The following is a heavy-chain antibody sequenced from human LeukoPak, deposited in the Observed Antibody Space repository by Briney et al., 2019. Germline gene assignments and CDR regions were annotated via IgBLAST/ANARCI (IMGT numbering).Heavy chain of an antibody. J-gene: IGHJ4*02. CDR1: GFTFSSYG. V-gene: IGHV3-23*01. Sequence: GGTLRLSCAASGFTFSSYGMSWVRQAPGKGLEWVSAISGSGGSTYYTDSVKGRFTISRDNSKNMLYLQMNSPRAEDTAVYYCAKDAWELALDYWGQGTLVTVSS. CDR2: ISGSGGST. CDR3: AKDAWELALDY. D-gene: IGHD1-26*01.